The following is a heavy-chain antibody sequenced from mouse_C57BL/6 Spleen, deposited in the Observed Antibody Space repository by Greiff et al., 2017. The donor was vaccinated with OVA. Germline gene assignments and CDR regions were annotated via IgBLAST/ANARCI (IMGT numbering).Heavy chain of an antibody. D-gene: IGHD1-1*01. CDR3: ASITTVVAPYFDV. CDR1: GYTFTSYW. J-gene: IGHJ1*03. V-gene: IGHV1-55*01. CDR2: IYPGSGST. Sequence: QVQLKQPGAELVKPGASVKMSCKASGYTFTSYWITWVKQRPGQGLEWIGDIYPGSGSTNYNEKFKSKATLTVDTSSSTAYMQLSSLTSEDSAVYYCASITTVVAPYFDVWGTGTTVTVSS.